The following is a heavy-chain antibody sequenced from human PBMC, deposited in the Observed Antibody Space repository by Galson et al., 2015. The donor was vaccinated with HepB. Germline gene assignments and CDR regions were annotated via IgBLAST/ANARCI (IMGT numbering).Heavy chain of an antibody. CDR2: IYYSGST. J-gene: IGHJ2*01. V-gene: IGHV4-59*01. D-gene: IGHD3-22*01. CDR1: GGSISSYY. Sequence: ETLSLTCTVSGGSISSYYWSWIRQPPGKGLEWIGYIYYSGSTNYNPSLKSRVTISVDTSKNQFSLKLSSVTAADTAVYYCARETDNYYDSSGYITPRPIWYFDLWGRGTLVTVSS. CDR3: ARETDNYYDSSGYITPRPIWYFDL.